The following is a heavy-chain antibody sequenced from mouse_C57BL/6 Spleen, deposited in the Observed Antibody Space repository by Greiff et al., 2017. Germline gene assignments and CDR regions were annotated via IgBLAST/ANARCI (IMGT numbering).Heavy chain of an antibody. CDR2: IYPGSGST. D-gene: IGHD1-1*01. Sequence: QVQLQQPGAELVKPGASVKMSCKASGYTFTSYWITWVKQRPGQGLEWIGDIYPGSGSTNYNEKFKSKATLTVDTSSSTAYMQLSSLTSEDSAVYYCARGVFITPLYYFDYWGQGTTLTVSS. V-gene: IGHV1-55*01. J-gene: IGHJ2*01. CDR3: ARGVFITPLYYFDY. CDR1: GYTFTSYW.